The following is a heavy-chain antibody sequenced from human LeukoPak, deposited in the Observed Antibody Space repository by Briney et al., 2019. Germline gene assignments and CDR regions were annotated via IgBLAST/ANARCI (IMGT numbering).Heavy chain of an antibody. V-gene: IGHV3-74*03. Sequence: GGSLRLFCAASGFTFSSYWMHWVRQAPGKGLVWVSRIYSDGSSYTADSVKGRFTISRDNAKDTLYLQMISLRVEDTAVYYCARGGGIYGLWDYWGQGTLVTVSS. CDR3: ARGGGIYGLWDY. CDR1: GFTFSSYW. D-gene: IGHD1-26*01. J-gene: IGHJ4*02. CDR2: IYSDGSSY.